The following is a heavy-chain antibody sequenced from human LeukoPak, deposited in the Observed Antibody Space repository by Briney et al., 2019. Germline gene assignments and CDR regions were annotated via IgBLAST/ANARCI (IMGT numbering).Heavy chain of an antibody. CDR1: GFTFDSYT. D-gene: IGHD6-25*01. J-gene: IGHJ4*02. CDR3: ARGVSGWPYYLDF. Sequence: GGSPRLSCAASGFTFDSYTMVWVRQAPGSGLKWVSAITGSGGDSYHADSVKGRFTVSRDNSKNTLFLQINSLRVEDTALYYCARGVSGWPYYLDFWGQGTLVTVSS. CDR2: ITGSGGDS. V-gene: IGHV3-23*01.